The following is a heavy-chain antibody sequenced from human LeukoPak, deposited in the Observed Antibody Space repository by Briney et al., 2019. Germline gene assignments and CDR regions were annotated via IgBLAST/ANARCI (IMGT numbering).Heavy chain of an antibody. D-gene: IGHD3-3*01. J-gene: IGHJ4*02. CDR2: IYSGGNA. CDR1: GFTVSNKY. CDR3: ARHLDDFWSGYHFDS. Sequence: GGSLRLSCAASGFTVSNKYMSWVRQAPGKGLEWVSVIYSGGNAYYADSVKGRFTTSRDNSKNTMNLQMNSLRAEDTAVYYCARHLDDFWSGYHFDSWGQGTLVTVSS. V-gene: IGHV3-66*04.